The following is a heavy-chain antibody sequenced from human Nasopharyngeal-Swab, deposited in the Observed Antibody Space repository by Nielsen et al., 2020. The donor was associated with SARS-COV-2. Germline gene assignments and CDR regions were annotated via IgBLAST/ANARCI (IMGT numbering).Heavy chain of an antibody. V-gene: IGHV3-7*01. CDR3: ARDSSGSLDY. CDR2: VKQDGSEK. CDR1: GFTFSSYW. D-gene: IGHD5-12*01. Sequence: GGSLRLSCAASGFTFSSYWMNWFRQAPGKGLEWVANVKQDGSEKNYVDSVKGRFTISRDNAENSLFLQMDSLRAEDTAVYYCARDSSGSLDYWGQGTLVTVSS. J-gene: IGHJ4*02.